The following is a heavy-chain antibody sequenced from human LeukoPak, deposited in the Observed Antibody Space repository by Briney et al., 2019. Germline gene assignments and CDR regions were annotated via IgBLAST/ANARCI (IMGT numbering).Heavy chain of an antibody. D-gene: IGHD1-7*01. CDR3: ARWEIRGTAHQLDY. V-gene: IGHV3-7*01. J-gene: IGHJ4*02. Sequence: GGSLRLSCAASGFTLSNHWISWVRQAPGKGLELVANIKQDGSQKYYVDSVKGRFTISRDNAKNSMYLQMNSLRAEDTAVYYCARWEIRGTAHQLDYWGQGTLVTVSS. CDR1: GFTLSNHW. CDR2: IKQDGSQK.